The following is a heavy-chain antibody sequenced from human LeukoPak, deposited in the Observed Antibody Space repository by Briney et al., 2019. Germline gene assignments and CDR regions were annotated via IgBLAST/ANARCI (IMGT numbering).Heavy chain of an antibody. V-gene: IGHV7-4-1*02. CDR1: GYTFTGYY. D-gene: IGHD1-20*01. CDR2: INTNTGNP. Sequence: ASVKVSCKASGYTFTGYYMHWVRQAPGQGLEWMGWINTNTGNPTYAQGFTGRFVFSLDTSVSTAYLQISSLKAEDTAVYYCARGFSPKSGITGTTWGNWFDPWGQGTLVTVSS. J-gene: IGHJ5*02. CDR3: ARGFSPKSGITGTTWGNWFDP.